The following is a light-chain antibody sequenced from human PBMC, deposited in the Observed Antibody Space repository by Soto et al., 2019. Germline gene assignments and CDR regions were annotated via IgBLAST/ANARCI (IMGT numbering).Light chain of an antibody. CDR2: DAS. Sequence: EIVLTHSPATLSLSPWEIATLSCRASQSVSSYLAWYQQKPGQAPRLLIYDASNRATGIPARFSGSGSGTDFTLTISSLEPEDFAVYYCQQRSNWLSITFGQGTRLEIK. V-gene: IGKV3-11*01. CDR1: QSVSSY. CDR3: QQRSNWLSIT. J-gene: IGKJ5*01.